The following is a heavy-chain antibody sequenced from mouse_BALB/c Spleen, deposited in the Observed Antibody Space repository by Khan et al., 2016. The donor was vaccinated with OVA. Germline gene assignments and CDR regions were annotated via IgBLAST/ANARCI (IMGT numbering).Heavy chain of an antibody. J-gene: IGHJ3*01. V-gene: IGHV1S132*01. Sequence: QVQLQQSGAELVKPGASVKLSCKTSGYTFTSYWIQWVKQRPGQGLGWIGQIFPGTGTTYYNENFKGKATLTVDTSSSIAYMQLSSLTSEDSAVYFCASGYFGNYDFVYWGQGTLVTVSP. D-gene: IGHD2-1*01. CDR2: IFPGTGTT. CDR1: GYTFTSYW. CDR3: ASGYFGNYDFVY.